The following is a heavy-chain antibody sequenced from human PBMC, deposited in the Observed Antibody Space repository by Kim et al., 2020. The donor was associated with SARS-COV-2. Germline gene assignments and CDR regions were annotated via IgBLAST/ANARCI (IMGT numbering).Heavy chain of an antibody. CDR1: GYTFTSYA. D-gene: IGHD2-2*01. CDR2: IHTGNGNT. V-gene: IGHV1-3*04. CDR3: ARDHSSCSSTTCYGEAIDY. J-gene: IGHJ4*02. Sequence: ASVKVSCKASGYTFTSYAMHWVRQAPGQRLEWMGWIHTGNGNTKYSQKFQGRVTITRYTSASTAFMELSSLRSEDTAVYYCARDHSSCSSTTCYGEAIDYWGQGTLVTVSS.